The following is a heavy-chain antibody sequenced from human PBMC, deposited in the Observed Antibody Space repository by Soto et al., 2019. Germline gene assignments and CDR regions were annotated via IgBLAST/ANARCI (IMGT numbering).Heavy chain of an antibody. CDR2: MNPNSGNT. D-gene: IGHD3-10*01. V-gene: IGHV1-8*01. CDR3: ARDFRYGSGSYYNVGYYYYYMDV. CDR1: GYTFTSYD. J-gene: IGHJ6*03. Sequence: ASVKVSCKASGYTFTSYDINWVRQATGQGLEWMGWMNPNSGNTGYAQKFQGRVTMTRNTSISTAYMELSSLRSEDTAVYYCARDFRYGSGSYYNVGYYYYYMDVWGKGTTVTVSS.